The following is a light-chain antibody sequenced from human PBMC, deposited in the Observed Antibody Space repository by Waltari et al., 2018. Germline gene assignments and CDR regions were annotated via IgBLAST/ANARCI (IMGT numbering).Light chain of an antibody. J-gene: IGKJ1*01. V-gene: IGKV3-20*01. CDR2: ETS. CDR3: QKYGRLPAT. Sequence: EIVLTQSPGTLSLSPGERATLSCWASQSVSKYLAWYQQNPGQAPRLLIYETSIRATGVADRFSGSGAGTDFSLTISRLEPEDCEVYYCQKYGRLPATFGQGTKVEIK. CDR1: QSVSKY.